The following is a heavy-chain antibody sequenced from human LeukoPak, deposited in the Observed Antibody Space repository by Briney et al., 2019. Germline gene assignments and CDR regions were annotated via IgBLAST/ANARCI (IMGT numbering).Heavy chain of an antibody. J-gene: IGHJ4*02. CDR2: IDCDDDK. V-gene: IGHV2-70*11. CDR1: GFSLSTSGMC. CDR3: ARDTIATRHFDY. D-gene: IGHD3-10*01. Sequence: SGPALVKPTQTLTLTCTFSGFSLSTSGMCVSWIRQPPGKALEWLARIDCDDDKYYSTSLKTRLTISKDTSKNQVVLIMTNMDPVDTATYYCARDTIATRHFDYWGQGTLVTVSS.